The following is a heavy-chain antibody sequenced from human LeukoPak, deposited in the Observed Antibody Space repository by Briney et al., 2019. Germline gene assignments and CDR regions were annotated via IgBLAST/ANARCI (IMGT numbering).Heavy chain of an antibody. CDR3: AKDRIVGATLAPIIRRPFDY. J-gene: IGHJ4*02. Sequence: GGSLRLSCAASGFTFSSYAMSWVRQAPGKGLEWVSAISGSGGSTYYADSVKGRFTISRDNSKNTLYLQMNSLRAEDTAVYYCAKDRIVGATLAPIIRRPFDYWGQGTLVTVSS. CDR1: GFTFSSYA. V-gene: IGHV3-23*01. D-gene: IGHD1-26*01. CDR2: ISGSGGST.